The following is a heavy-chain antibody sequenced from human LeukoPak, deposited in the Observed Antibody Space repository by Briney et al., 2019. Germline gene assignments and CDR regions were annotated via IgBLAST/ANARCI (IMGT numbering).Heavy chain of an antibody. CDR3: ARVGCSSTSCYYYYYYYMDV. J-gene: IGHJ6*03. V-gene: IGHV3-9*01. CDR2: ISWNSGSI. Sequence: GGSLRLSCAASGFTFDDYAMHWVRQAPGKGLEWVSGISWNSGSIGYADSVKGRFTISRDNAKNSLYLQINSLRAEDTAVYYCARVGCSSTSCYYYYYYYMDVWGKGTTVTVSS. D-gene: IGHD2-2*01. CDR1: GFTFDDYA.